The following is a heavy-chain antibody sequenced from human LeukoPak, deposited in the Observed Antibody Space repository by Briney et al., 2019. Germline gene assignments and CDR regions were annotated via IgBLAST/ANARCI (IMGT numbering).Heavy chain of an antibody. J-gene: IGHJ6*03. Sequence: GGSLRLSCAASGFTFSSYSTNWVRQAPGKGLKWVSSISSSSSYIYYADSVKGRFTISRDNAKNSLYLQMNSLRAEDTAVYYCAREGYCSGGSCWEFYYYYYMDVWGKGTTVTVSS. CDR3: AREGYCSGGSCWEFYYYYYMDV. CDR2: ISSSSSYI. D-gene: IGHD2-15*01. V-gene: IGHV3-21*01. CDR1: GFTFSSYS.